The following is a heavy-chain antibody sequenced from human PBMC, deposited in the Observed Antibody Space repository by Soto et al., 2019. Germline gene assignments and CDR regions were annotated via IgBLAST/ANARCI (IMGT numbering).Heavy chain of an antibody. CDR2: ISYDGSNK. CDR1: GFTFSSYG. D-gene: IGHD4-17*01. V-gene: IGHV3-30*18. CDR3: AKDHAVTTGGYYHYGMDV. J-gene: IGHJ6*02. Sequence: QVQLVESGGGVVQPGRSLRLSCAASGFTFSSYGMHWVRQAPGKGLEWVAVISYDGSNKYYADSVKGRFTISRDNSKNTLYLQMNSLRAEDTAVYYCAKDHAVTTGGYYHYGMDVWGQGTTVTVSS.